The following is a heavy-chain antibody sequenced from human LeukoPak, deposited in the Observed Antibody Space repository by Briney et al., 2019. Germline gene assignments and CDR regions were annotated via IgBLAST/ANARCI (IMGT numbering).Heavy chain of an antibody. J-gene: IGHJ4*02. V-gene: IGHV1-18*01. Sequence: ASVKVSCKASGYTFTSYGISWVRQAPGQGLEWMGWISAYNGNTNYAQKFQGRVTMTTDTSTNTAYMELRSLRSDDTAAYYCARGSAARYYYDSSGYYRGAVDYWGQGTLVTISS. CDR2: ISAYNGNT. D-gene: IGHD3-22*01. CDR3: ARGSAARYYYDSSGYYRGAVDY. CDR1: GYTFTSYG.